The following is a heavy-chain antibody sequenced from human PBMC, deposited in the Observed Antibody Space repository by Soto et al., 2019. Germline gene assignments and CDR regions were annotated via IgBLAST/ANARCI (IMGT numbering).Heavy chain of an antibody. CDR2: IFYLGSS. V-gene: IGHV4-39*02. CDR1: GDSIISSDFY. J-gene: IGHJ4*02. Sequence: PSETLSLTCTVSGDSIISSDFYWGWVRQPPGKGLEWIGSIFYLGSSYYNPSLKSRVTMSVDTSKNQFSLRLRSVTAADTALYFCAREEKQLSRYGGDFDYWGQGSLVTVSS. CDR3: AREEKQLSRYGGDFDY. D-gene: IGHD3-16*01.